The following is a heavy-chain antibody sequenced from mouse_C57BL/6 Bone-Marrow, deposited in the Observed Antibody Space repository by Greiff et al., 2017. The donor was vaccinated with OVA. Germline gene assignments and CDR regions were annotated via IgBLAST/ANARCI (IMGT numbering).Heavy chain of an antibody. J-gene: IGHJ1*03. CDR3: TRDFYWYFDV. CDR2: IDPENGDT. Sequence: EVQLQRSGAELVRPGASVKLSCTASGFNIKDDYMHWVKQRPEQGLEWIGWIDPENGDTEYASKFQGKATITADTSSNTAYLQLSSLTSEDTAVYYCTRDFYWYFDVWGTGTTVTVSS. V-gene: IGHV14-4*01. CDR1: GFNIKDDY.